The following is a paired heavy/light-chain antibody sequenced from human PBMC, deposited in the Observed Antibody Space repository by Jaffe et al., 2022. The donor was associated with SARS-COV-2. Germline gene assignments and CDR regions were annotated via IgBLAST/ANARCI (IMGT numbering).Heavy chain of an antibody. CDR2: IYYSGNT. CDR3: ASGKVELTTINIFYFDS. V-gene: IGHV4-39*01. J-gene: IGHJ4*02. Sequence: QRQLQESGPGLLKPSETLSLSCAVSGGSISSSSHYWGWVRQPPGKGLEWIGNIYYSGNTYYSPSLKSRVTISVDTSKNQFSLKLSSVTAADTAVYYCASGKVELTTINIFYFDSWGQGILVTVSS. D-gene: IGHD4-4*01. CDR1: GGSISSSSHY.
Light chain of an antibody. Sequence: DIQMTQSPSSLSASVGDRVTITCRASQTIGNLLHWYQQKPGKAPKLLIYAASSLQSGVPSRFSGSGSGTDFILSIDSLQPEDFATYYCQQSASTFWTFGQGTKVEIK. CDR2: AAS. CDR3: QQSASTFWT. J-gene: IGKJ1*01. V-gene: IGKV1-39*01. CDR1: QTIGNL.